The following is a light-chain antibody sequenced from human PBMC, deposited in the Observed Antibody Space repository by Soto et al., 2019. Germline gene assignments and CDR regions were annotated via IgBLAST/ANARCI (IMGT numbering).Light chain of an antibody. CDR2: GAS. V-gene: IGKV3-15*01. J-gene: IGKJ4*01. CDR3: QQYNMWPLLT. CDR1: QSVNNN. Sequence: EIMVTQSPATLSVSPGERATLSCRASQSVNNNLAWYQQKPGQAPRLLIYGASTRATRIPARFGGSGYGTEFTLTNTRLQSEDFAIFYSQQYNMWPLLTFGGGIKVE.